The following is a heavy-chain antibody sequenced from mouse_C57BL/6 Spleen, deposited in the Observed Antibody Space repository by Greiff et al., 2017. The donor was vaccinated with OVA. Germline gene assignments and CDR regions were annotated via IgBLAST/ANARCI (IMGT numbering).Heavy chain of an antibody. V-gene: IGHV14-4*01. CDR3: TSRNCAMDY. CDR1: GFNIKDDY. CDR2: IDPENGDT. Sequence: EVKLVESGAELVRPGASVKLSCTASGFNIKDDYMHWVKQRPEQGLEWIGWIDPENGDTDYASKFQGKATITADPSSNTAYLQLSSLTSEDTAVYYCTSRNCAMDYWGQGTSVTVSS. J-gene: IGHJ4*01.